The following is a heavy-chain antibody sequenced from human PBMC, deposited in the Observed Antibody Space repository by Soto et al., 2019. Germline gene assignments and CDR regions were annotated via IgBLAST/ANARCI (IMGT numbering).Heavy chain of an antibody. D-gene: IGHD1-26*01. CDR3: ASIVTPSYTYYYYMDV. CDR1: GGSISSGGYY. CDR2: IYYSGST. J-gene: IGHJ6*03. V-gene: IGHV4-31*03. Sequence: QVQLQESGPGLVTPSQTLSLTCTVSGGSISSGGYYWSWIRQHPGKGLEWIGYIYYSGSTYYNPSLKSRVTISLDTSKNQFSLKLSSVTAADTAVYYCASIVTPSYTYYYYMDVWGKGTTVTVSS.